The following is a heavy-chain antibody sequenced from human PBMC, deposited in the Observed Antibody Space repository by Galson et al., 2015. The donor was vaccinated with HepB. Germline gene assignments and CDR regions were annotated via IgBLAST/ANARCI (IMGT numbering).Heavy chain of an antibody. Sequence: SLRLSCAASGFTFSSYWMSWVRQAPGKGLEWVANIKQDGSEKYYVDSVKGRFTISRDNAKNSLYLQMNSLRAEDTAVYYCARDASWYSATLDYYYGMDVWGQGTTVTVSS. D-gene: IGHD6-13*01. J-gene: IGHJ6*02. CDR3: ARDASWYSATLDYYYGMDV. CDR1: GFTFSSYW. V-gene: IGHV3-7*03. CDR2: IKQDGSEK.